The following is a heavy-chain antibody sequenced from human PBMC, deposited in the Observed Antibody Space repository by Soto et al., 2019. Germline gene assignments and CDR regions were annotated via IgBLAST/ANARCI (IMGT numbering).Heavy chain of an antibody. Sequence: QVQLQESRPGLVKPSQTLSLTCTVSGGSISSGDYYWSWIRQPPGKGLEWIGYIYYSGSTYYNPSLKSRLTISVDTTKNQFSLKLSSGTAADTAVYYCATFHYGDYVPYAFDIWGQGTMVTVSS. CDR1: GGSISSGDYY. CDR3: ATFHYGDYVPYAFDI. CDR2: IYYSGST. V-gene: IGHV4-30-4*01. J-gene: IGHJ3*02. D-gene: IGHD4-17*01.